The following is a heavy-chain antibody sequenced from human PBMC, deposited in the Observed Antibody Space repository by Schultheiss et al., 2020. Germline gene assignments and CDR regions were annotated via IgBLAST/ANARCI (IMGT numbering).Heavy chain of an antibody. CDR1: GGSFSGYY. J-gene: IGHJ6*03. CDR3: ARILRYFDWLRSYYMDV. D-gene: IGHD3-9*01. CDR2: INHTGST. V-gene: IGHV4-34*01. Sequence: SETLSLTCAVYGGSFSGYYWSWIRQPPGKGLEWIGEINHTGSTNYNPSLKSRVTISVDKSKNQFSLKLSSVTAADTAVYYCARILRYFDWLRSYYMDVWGKGTTVTVSS.